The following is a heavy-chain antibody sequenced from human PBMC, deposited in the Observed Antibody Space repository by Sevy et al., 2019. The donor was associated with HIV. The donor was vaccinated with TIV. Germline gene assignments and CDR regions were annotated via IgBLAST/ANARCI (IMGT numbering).Heavy chain of an antibody. CDR1: GFTFNIYS. CDR2: ISSSSSYI. Sequence: GGSLRLSCAASGFTFNIYSMNWVRQAPGKGLEWVSSISSSSSYIYYADSVKGRFTISRDNAKNSLYLQMNSLRAGDTAVYYCARVGIDSSGYPFDYWGQGTLVTVSS. V-gene: IGHV3-21*01. CDR3: ARVGIDSSGYPFDY. J-gene: IGHJ4*02. D-gene: IGHD3-22*01.